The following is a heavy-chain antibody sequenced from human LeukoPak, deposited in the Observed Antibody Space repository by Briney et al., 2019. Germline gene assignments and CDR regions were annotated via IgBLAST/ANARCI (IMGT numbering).Heavy chain of an antibody. CDR1: GFTFSTSA. V-gene: IGHV3-23*01. Sequence: PGGSLRLSCAASGFTFSTSAMNWVRQAPGKGLEWVSVIGGSGDTTYYADSVRGRFTISRDNFKNTLYLPMNSLTAEDTAIYYCAKGKSLPHYYYYGMDVWGQGTSVTASS. CDR3: AKGKSLPHYYYYGMDV. CDR2: IGGSGDTT. J-gene: IGHJ6*02.